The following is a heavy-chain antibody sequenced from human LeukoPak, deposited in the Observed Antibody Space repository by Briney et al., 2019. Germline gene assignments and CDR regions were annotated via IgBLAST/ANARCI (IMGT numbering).Heavy chain of an antibody. V-gene: IGHV3-30-3*01. CDR3: ARRSSGSPPYYFDY. CDR2: ISYDGSNK. Sequence: GRSLRLSCAASGFTFSSYAMHWVRQAPGKGLEWVAVISYDGSNKYYADSVKGRFTISRDNSKNTLYLQMNSLRAEDTAVYYCARRSSGSPPYYFDYWGQGTLVTVSS. CDR1: GFTFSSYA. J-gene: IGHJ4*02. D-gene: IGHD1-26*01.